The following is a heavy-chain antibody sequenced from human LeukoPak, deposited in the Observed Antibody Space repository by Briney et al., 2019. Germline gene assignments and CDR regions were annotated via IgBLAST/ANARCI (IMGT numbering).Heavy chain of an antibody. Sequence: SQTLSLTCAISGDSVSSNSVAWHWIRQSPSRGLEWQGRTYYRSKWFNDYVASVKSRIIINPDTSKNQFSLQLNSVAPEDTAVYYCARTKGLKDGIAATDYWGQGTLVSVSS. CDR2: TYYRSKWFN. CDR1: GDSVSSNSVA. D-gene: IGHD6-13*01. V-gene: IGHV6-1*01. J-gene: IGHJ4*02. CDR3: ARTKGLKDGIAATDY.